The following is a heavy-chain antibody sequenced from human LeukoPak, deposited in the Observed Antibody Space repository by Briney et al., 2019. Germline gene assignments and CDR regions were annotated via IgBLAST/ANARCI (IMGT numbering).Heavy chain of an antibody. CDR3: ARRRYYDGSGYLE. J-gene: IGHJ1*01. CDR1: GDSVSRSDSY. V-gene: IGHV4-39*01. Sequence: SETLSLTCSVSGDSVSRSDSYWDWIRQPPGKGLEWIGTIYYCGRPYYSPSLKSRVTMSVDPSNNQFSLNLRSVTAADTALYYCARRRYYDGSGYLEWGQGTLLSVSS. D-gene: IGHD3-22*01. CDR2: IYYCGRP.